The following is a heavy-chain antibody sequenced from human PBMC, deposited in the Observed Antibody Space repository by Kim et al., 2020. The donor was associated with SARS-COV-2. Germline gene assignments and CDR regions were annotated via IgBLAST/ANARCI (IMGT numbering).Heavy chain of an antibody. CDR2: IWYDGSNK. CDR1: GFTFSSYG. V-gene: IGHV3-33*01. Sequence: GGSLRLSCAASGFTFSSYGMHWVRQAPGKGLEWVAVIWYDGSNKYYADSVKGRFTISRDNSKNTLYLQMNSLRAEDTAVYYCAREGAVGATGMDVWGQGTTVTVSS. J-gene: IGHJ6*02. D-gene: IGHD1-26*01. CDR3: AREGAVGATGMDV.